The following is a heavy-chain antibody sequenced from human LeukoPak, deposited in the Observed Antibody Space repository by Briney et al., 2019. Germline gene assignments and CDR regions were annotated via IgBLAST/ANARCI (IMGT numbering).Heavy chain of an antibody. Sequence: ASVKVSCKASGYTFTSYAMNWVRQAPGQGLGWMGWINTNTGNPTYAQGFTGRFVFSLDTSVSTAYLQISSLKAEDTAVYYCARGGYYDILTGYFRGDYWGQGTLVTVSS. J-gene: IGHJ4*02. CDR1: GYTFTSYA. CDR2: INTNTGNP. CDR3: ARGGYYDILTGYFRGDY. D-gene: IGHD3-9*01. V-gene: IGHV7-4-1*02.